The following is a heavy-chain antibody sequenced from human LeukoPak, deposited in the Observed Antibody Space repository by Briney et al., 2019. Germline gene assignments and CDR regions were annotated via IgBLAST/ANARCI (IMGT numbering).Heavy chain of an antibody. Sequence: SETLSLTCTVSGGSISSYYWSWIRQPPGKGLEWIGYIYYSGSTNYNPSLKSRVTISVDTSKNQFSLKLSSVTAADTAVYYCARAASEYYGSGSPIWFDPWGQGTLVTVSS. D-gene: IGHD3-10*01. CDR3: ARAASEYYGSGSPIWFDP. V-gene: IGHV4-59*08. CDR1: GGSISSYY. CDR2: IYYSGST. J-gene: IGHJ5*02.